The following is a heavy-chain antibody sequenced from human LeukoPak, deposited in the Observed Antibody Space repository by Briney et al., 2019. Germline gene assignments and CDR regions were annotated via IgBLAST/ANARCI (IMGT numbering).Heavy chain of an antibody. CDR3: ASYLSGWPMKY. D-gene: IGHD6-19*01. J-gene: IGHJ4*02. CDR2: IKPGGDST. V-gene: IGHV1-46*01. CDR1: GYTFTNYY. Sequence: ASVKVSCKASGYTFTNYYIHWVRQAPGQGLEWMGVIKPGGDSTSSARIFQGRVYMTRDMSTSTVYMELSSLRSEDTAVYYCASYLSGWPMKYWGQGTLVTVSS.